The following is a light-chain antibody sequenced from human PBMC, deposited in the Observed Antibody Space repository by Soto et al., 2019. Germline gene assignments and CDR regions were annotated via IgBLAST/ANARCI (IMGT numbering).Light chain of an antibody. CDR2: GAS. CDR1: QSISSW. Sequence: MTQSPSTLSASVGDRVTITCRASQSISSWLAWYQQKPGQAPRLLISGASTRATGIPDRFSGSGSGTEFTLTISSLQSEDFAVYYCQQYNNWWTFGQGTKVEIK. CDR3: QQYNNWWT. V-gene: IGKV3-15*01. J-gene: IGKJ1*01.